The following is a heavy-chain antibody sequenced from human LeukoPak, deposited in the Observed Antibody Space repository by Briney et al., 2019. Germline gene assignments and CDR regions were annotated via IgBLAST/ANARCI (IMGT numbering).Heavy chain of an antibody. CDR2: IYPGDSDT. V-gene: IGHV5-51*01. Sequence: GESLKISCKGSAYSFTSYWIGWVRQMPGKGLEWMGIIYPGDSDTRYSPSFQGQVTISADKSISTAYPQWSSLKASDTAIDYCARWGYDSGGYYPDYWGQGTLVTVSS. J-gene: IGHJ4*02. D-gene: IGHD3-22*01. CDR1: AYSFTSYW. CDR3: ARWGYDSGGYYPDY.